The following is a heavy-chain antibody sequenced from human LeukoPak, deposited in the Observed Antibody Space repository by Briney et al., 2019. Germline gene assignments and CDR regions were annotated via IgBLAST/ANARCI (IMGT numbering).Heavy chain of an antibody. CDR2: INHSGST. J-gene: IGHJ5*02. Sequence: SETLSLTCAVYGGSFSGYYWSWIRQPPGKGLEWIGEINHSGSTNYNPSLKSRVTISVDTSKNQFSLKLSSVTAADTAVYYCARSPKARPWLFKGNWFDPWGQGTLVTVSS. V-gene: IGHV4-34*01. D-gene: IGHD3-22*01. CDR1: GGSFSGYY. CDR3: ARSPKARPWLFKGNWFDP.